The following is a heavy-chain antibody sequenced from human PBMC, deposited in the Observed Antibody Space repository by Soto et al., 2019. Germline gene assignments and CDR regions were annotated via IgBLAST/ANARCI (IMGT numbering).Heavy chain of an antibody. Sequence: SEPLSLTCAVYGGSFSGYYWSWIRQPPGKGLEWIGEINHSGSTNYNPSLKSRVTISVDTSKNQFSLKLSSVTAADTAVYYCASSIGRTGTTGLYDYWGQGTPVTVSS. J-gene: IGHJ4*02. CDR1: GGSFSGYY. D-gene: IGHD1-1*01. CDR2: INHSGST. CDR3: ASSIGRTGTTGLYDY. V-gene: IGHV4-34*01.